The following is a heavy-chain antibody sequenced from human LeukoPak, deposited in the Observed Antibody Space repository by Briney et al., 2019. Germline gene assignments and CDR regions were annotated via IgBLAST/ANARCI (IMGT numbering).Heavy chain of an antibody. CDR1: GFTFSSCA. CDR2: ISGSGGST. D-gene: IGHD2-2*01. Sequence: GGSLRLSCAGSGFTFSSCAMSWVRQAPGKGLEWVSAISGSGGSTYYADSVKGRFTISRDNSKNTLYLQMNSLRAEDTAVYYCATDCSSTSCFDYWGQGTLVTVSS. CDR3: ATDCSSTSCFDY. J-gene: IGHJ4*02. V-gene: IGHV3-23*01.